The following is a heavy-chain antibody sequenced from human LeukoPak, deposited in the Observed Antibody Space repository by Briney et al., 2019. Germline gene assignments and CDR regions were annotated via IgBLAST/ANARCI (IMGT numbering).Heavy chain of an antibody. CDR1: GFAFSNYA. CDR3: ARDSNGDYGIWFDP. J-gene: IGHJ5*02. V-gene: IGHV3-21*01. D-gene: IGHD4-17*01. CDR2: ISGFNT. Sequence: PGGSLRLSCTTSGFAFSNYAMNWVRQAPGKGPEWVSGISGFNTYYADSVKGRFTISRDNAKNSLYLQMNSLRAEDTAVYYCARDSNGDYGIWFDPWGQGTLVTVSS.